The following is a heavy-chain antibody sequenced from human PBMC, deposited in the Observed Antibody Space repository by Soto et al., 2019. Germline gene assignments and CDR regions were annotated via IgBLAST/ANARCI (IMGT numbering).Heavy chain of an antibody. CDR1: GFTVSSNY. CDR3: ASVATPGNSAQIDY. V-gene: IGHV3-66*01. Sequence: GGSLRLSCAASGFTVSSNYMSWVRQAPGKGLEWVSVIYSGGSTYYADSVKGRFTISRDNSKNTLYLQMNSLRAEDTAVYYCASVATPGNSAQIDYWGQGTLVTVSS. D-gene: IGHD1-26*01. CDR2: IYSGGST. J-gene: IGHJ4*02.